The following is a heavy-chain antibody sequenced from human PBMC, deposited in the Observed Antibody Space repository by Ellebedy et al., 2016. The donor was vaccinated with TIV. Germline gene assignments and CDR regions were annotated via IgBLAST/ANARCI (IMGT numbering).Heavy chain of an antibody. D-gene: IGHD3-22*01. Sequence: GESLKISCAAAGFSFSSDGLNWVRQAPEKGLEWISYISSSTSTIHYADSVKGRFTISRDNAKNSLYLQMNSLRDEDTAVYFCARGATFYYDPFDYWGRGTLVTVSS. J-gene: IGHJ4*02. CDR1: GFSFSSDG. V-gene: IGHV3-48*02. CDR3: ARGATFYYDPFDY. CDR2: ISSSTSTI.